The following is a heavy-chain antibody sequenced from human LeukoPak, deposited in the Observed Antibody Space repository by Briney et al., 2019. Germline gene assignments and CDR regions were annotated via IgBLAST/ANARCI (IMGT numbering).Heavy chain of an antibody. J-gene: IGHJ5*02. CDR3: AKNRRITVPGVRFDP. Sequence: PGGSLRLSCAASGFTFSSYAMSWVRQAPGKGLEWVSAISRSDGSTYYADSVKGRFTISRDNSKNTLYLQMNSLRAEDTAVYYCAKNRRITVPGVRFDPWGQGTLVTVSS. CDR1: GFTFSSYA. CDR2: ISRSDGST. V-gene: IGHV3-23*01. D-gene: IGHD6-19*01.